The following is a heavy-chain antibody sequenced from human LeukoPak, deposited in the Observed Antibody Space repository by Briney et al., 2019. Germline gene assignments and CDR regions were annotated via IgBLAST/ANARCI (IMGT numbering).Heavy chain of an antibody. V-gene: IGHV3-33*01. J-gene: IGHJ6*02. CDR3: ARDVSVDYYYGMDV. CDR2: IWYDGSNK. CDR1: GFTFSSYG. D-gene: IGHD2/OR15-2a*01. Sequence: PGGSLRLSCAASGFTFSSYGMHWVRQAPGKGLEWVAVIWYDGSNKYYADSVKGRFTISRDNSKNTLYLQMNSLRAEDTAVYYCARDVSVDYYYGMDVWGQGTTVTVSS.